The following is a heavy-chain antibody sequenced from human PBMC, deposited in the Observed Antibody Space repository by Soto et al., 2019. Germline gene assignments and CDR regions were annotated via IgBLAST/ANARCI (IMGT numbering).Heavy chain of an antibody. J-gene: IGHJ6*02. CDR3: AGHSSGVPGYYYGIDV. Sequence: ASVKVSCKASGGTFSSYAISWVRQAPGQGLEWMGGIIPIFGTADYAQKFQGRVTITADESTSTAYMELSSLKYEDTAVYYCAGHSSGVPGYYYGIDVWGQGTTVTVSS. CDR1: GGTFSSYA. D-gene: IGHD3-22*01. CDR2: IIPIFGTA. V-gene: IGHV1-69*13.